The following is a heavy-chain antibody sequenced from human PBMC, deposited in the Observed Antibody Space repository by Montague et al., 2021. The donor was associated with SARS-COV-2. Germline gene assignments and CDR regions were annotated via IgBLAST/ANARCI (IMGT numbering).Heavy chain of an antibody. CDR3: ASPGGYCTGGSCYYVY. V-gene: IGHV4-59*01. D-gene: IGHD2-15*01. CDR2: IYNSGST. CDR1: GGSISTYY. Sequence: SETLSLTCSVSGGSISTYYWCWIRQPPGKGLEWIGYIYNSGSTNYNPSLKSRVTISIDTSKNQFSLKLSSVTAAAMAVYYCASPGGYCTGGSCYYVYWGQGTLVTVSS. J-gene: IGHJ4*02.